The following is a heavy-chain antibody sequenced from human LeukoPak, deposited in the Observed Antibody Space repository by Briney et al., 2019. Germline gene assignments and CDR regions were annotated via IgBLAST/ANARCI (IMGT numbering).Heavy chain of an antibody. D-gene: IGHD2-21*02. CDR3: ATQAYCGGDCYAPYYCDY. J-gene: IGHJ4*02. CDR2: FDPEDGET. Sequence: ASVKVSCKVSGYTLTELSMHWVRQAPGKGLEWMGGFDPEDGETIYAQKFQGRVTMTEDTSTDTAYMELSSLRSEDTAVYYCATQAYCGGDCYAPYYCDYWGQGTLVTVSS. CDR1: GYTLTELS. V-gene: IGHV1-24*01.